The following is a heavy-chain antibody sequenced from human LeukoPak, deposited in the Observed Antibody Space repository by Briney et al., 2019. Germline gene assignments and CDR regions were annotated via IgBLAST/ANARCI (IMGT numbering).Heavy chain of an antibody. V-gene: IGHV4-34*01. J-gene: IGHJ6*03. CDR1: GGSFSGYY. Sequence: SETLSLTCAVYGGSFSGYYWSWIRQPPGKGLEWIGEINHSGGTNYNPSLKSRVTISVDTSKNQFSLKLSSVTAADTAVYYCARRLGYYDFWSGYSAPNYYYMDVWGKGTTVTVSS. D-gene: IGHD3-3*01. CDR3: ARRLGYYDFWSGYSAPNYYYMDV. CDR2: INHSGGT.